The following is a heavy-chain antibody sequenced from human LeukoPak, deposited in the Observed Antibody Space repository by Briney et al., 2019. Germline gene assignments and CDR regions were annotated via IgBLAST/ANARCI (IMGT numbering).Heavy chain of an antibody. J-gene: IGHJ4*02. Sequence: GRSLRLSCAASGFTFSSRGMHWVRQAPGKGLEWVAVIWYDGSNTYYVDSVKGRFTISRDNSKNTLYLQMNSLRAEDTAVYYCARGDSKGYYHYFDYWGQGTLVTVSS. V-gene: IGHV3-33*01. D-gene: IGHD3-22*01. CDR3: ARGDSKGYYHYFDY. CDR2: IWYDGSNT. CDR1: GFTFSSRG.